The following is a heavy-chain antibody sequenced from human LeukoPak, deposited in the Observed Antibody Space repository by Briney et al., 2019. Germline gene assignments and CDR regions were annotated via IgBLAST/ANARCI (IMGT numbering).Heavy chain of an antibody. CDR1: GGSMSGQF. CDR3: ARHNHYDSSGYYYLDC. V-gene: IGHV4-59*08. J-gene: IGHJ4*02. Sequence: KPSETLSLSCTVSGGSMSGQFWSWFRQPPGKGLEWIGYVHSSGSTNYNPSLKSRVTISVAPSKTQFSLKLSSVTAADTAVYYCARHNHYDSSGYYYLDCWGQGTLVTVSS. CDR2: VHSSGST. D-gene: IGHD3-22*01.